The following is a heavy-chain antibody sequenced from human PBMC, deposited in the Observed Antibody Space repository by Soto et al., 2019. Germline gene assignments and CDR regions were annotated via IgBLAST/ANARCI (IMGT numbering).Heavy chain of an antibody. D-gene: IGHD2-21*02. CDR2: ISSSGSTI. CDR1: GFTFSSYE. J-gene: IGHJ6*02. Sequence: RLSCAASGFTFSSYEMNWVRQAPGKGLEWVSYISSSGSTIYYADSVKGRFTISRDNAKNSLYLQMNSLRAEDTAVYYCARALSGHIVVVTAIHNGMDVWGQGTTVTVSS. CDR3: ARALSGHIVVVTAIHNGMDV. V-gene: IGHV3-48*03.